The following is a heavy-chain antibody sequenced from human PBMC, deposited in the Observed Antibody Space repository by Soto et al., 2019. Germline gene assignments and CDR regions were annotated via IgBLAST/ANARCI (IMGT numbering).Heavy chain of an antibody. CDR1: GFTFSSYA. Sequence: GGSLRLSCAASGFTFSSYAMSWVRQAPGKGLEWVSAISGSGGSTYYADSVKGRFTISRDNSKNTLYLQMNSLRAEDTAVYYCAKGLYCSSTSCPGAFDIWGQGTMVTLSS. V-gene: IGHV3-23*01. CDR2: ISGSGGST. J-gene: IGHJ3*02. D-gene: IGHD2-2*01. CDR3: AKGLYCSSTSCPGAFDI.